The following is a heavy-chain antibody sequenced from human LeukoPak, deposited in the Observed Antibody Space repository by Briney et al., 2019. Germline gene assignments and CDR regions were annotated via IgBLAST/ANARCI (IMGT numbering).Heavy chain of an antibody. J-gene: IGHJ1*01. V-gene: IGHV3-23*01. CDR3: AKDLAYSSSWYGYFQH. CDR2: ISGSGGST. Sequence: GGSLRLSCAASGFTFSSYAMSWVRQAPGKGLERVSAISGSGGSTYYTDSVKGRFTISRDNSKNTLYLQMNSLRAEDTAVYYCAKDLAYSSSWYGYFQHWGQGTLVTVSS. D-gene: IGHD6-13*01. CDR1: GFTFSSYA.